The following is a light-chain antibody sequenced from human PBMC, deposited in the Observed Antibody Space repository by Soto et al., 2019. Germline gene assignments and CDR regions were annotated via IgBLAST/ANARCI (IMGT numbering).Light chain of an antibody. Sequence: DIQMTQSPSSLSASVGDRVTITCRASQSISIYLNWYQQKLGEAPKLLIYAASSLQSGVPSRFSGSGSGTDFTLTISSLQPEDSASYFCQQRISAPLTFGGGTKVDIK. J-gene: IGKJ4*01. CDR3: QQRISAPLT. CDR1: QSISIY. CDR2: AAS. V-gene: IGKV1-39*01.